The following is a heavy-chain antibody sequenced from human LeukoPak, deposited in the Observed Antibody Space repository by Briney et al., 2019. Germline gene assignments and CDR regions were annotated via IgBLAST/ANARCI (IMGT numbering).Heavy chain of an antibody. V-gene: IGHV4-38-2*01. CDR1: GYSISSGYY. CDR3: ASEEVAAAVHFFDY. J-gene: IGHJ4*02. CDR2: IYHSGST. D-gene: IGHD6-13*01. Sequence: PSETLSLTCAVSGYSISSGYYWGWIRQPPGKGLEWIGSIYHSGSTYYNPPLKSRVTISVDTSKNQFSLKLSSVTAADTAVYYCASEEVAAAVHFFDYWGQGTLVTVSS.